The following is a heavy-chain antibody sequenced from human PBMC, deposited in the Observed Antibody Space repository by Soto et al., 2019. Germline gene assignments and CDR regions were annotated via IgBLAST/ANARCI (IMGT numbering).Heavy chain of an antibody. CDR2: ISSSSSTI. J-gene: IGHJ3*02. D-gene: IGHD6-13*01. CDR1: GFTPRRFS. CDR3: AKIIAAAGNGAFDI. Sequence: AGGALRLSWAGSGFTPRRFSMNWGRPAPGKGLEWVSYISSSSSTIYYADSVKGRFTISRDNAKNSLYLQMNSLRDEDTAVYYCAKIIAAAGNGAFDIWGQGTMVTVSS. V-gene: IGHV3-48*02.